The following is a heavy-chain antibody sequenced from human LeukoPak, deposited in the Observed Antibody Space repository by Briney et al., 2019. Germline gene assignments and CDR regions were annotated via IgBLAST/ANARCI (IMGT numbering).Heavy chain of an antibody. V-gene: IGHV3-30-3*01. Sequence: GGSLRLSCAASGFTFSSYAMHWVRQAPGKGLEWVAVISYDGSNKYYADSVKGRFTISRDNSKNTLYLQMNSLRAEDTAVYYCARDDCSGGSCYSNDAFDIWGQGTMVTVSS. CDR2: ISYDGSNK. CDR3: ARDDCSGGSCYSNDAFDI. CDR1: GFTFSSYA. J-gene: IGHJ3*02. D-gene: IGHD2-15*01.